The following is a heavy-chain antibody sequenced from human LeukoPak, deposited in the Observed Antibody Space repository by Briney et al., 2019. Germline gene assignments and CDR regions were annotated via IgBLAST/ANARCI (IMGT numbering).Heavy chain of an antibody. CDR1: GFTFSSYA. D-gene: IGHD2-15*01. V-gene: IGHV3-30-3*01. J-gene: IGHJ4*02. Sequence: GGSLRLSCAASGFTFSSYAIHWVRQAPGKGPEWLARISYDGSDKYYAHSVKGRFTISRDNSKKTVYLQMNSLTAEDTALYHCAREGGHLVDARGAVDYWGQGTLVTVSS. CDR3: AREGGHLVDARGAVDY. CDR2: ISYDGSDK.